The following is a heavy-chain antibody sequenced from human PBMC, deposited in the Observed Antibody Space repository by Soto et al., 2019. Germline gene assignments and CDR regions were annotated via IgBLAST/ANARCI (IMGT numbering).Heavy chain of an antibody. Sequence: EVQLVESGGGLVKPGGSLRLSCAASGFTFSSYSMNWVRQAPGKGLEWVSSISSSSSYIYYADSVKGRFTISRDNAKNSLYLQMNRLRAEDTAVYYCARELEGGDYYYYGMDVWGQGTTVTVSS. CDR1: GFTFSSYS. J-gene: IGHJ6*02. D-gene: IGHD1-26*01. CDR2: ISSSSSYI. CDR3: ARELEGGDYYYYGMDV. V-gene: IGHV3-21*01.